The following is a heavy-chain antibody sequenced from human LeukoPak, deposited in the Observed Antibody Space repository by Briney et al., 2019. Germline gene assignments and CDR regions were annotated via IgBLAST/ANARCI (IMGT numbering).Heavy chain of an antibody. CDR2: VIGSGGST. D-gene: IGHD4-17*01. J-gene: IGHJ4*02. V-gene: IGHV3-23*01. CDR3: AKGSKYGDYVLDY. Sequence: HPGGSLRLSCEASGFTFSSYAMSWDRQAPGKGLEWVSGVIGSGGSTYYADSVKGRFTVSRDNSKSTLYLQMNSLRAEDTAVYCCAKGSKYGDYVLDYWGQGTLVTVSS. CDR1: GFTFSSYA.